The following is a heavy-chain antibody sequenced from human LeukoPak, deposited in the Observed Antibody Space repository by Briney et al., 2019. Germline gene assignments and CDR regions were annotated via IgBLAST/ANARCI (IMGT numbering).Heavy chain of an antibody. Sequence: SETLSLTCALSGYSISSGYYWGWSRPPPGKGLEWIGSIYHGGSTYYNPSLKSRVTISVDTSKNQFSLKLSSVTAADTAVYYCARKAAAGDFDYWGQGTLVTVSS. CDR3: ARKAAAGDFDY. J-gene: IGHJ4*02. CDR1: GYSISSGYY. D-gene: IGHD6-13*01. V-gene: IGHV4-38-2*01. CDR2: IYHGGST.